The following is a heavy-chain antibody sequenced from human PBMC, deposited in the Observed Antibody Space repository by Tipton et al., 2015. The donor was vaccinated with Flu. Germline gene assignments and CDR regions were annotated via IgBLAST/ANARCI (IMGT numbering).Heavy chain of an antibody. Sequence: LRLSCTVSGGSINSGSYYWGWIRQTPGKGLQWIGSIYYTGTTSYNPSLQGRVTISADRSKNQFSLEMSSLTAADTAVYYCARPHTPYFYGMDVWDQGTTVTVSS. D-gene: IGHD2-2*02. V-gene: IGHV4-39*07. J-gene: IGHJ6*02. CDR3: ARPHTPYFYGMDV. CDR2: IYYTGTT. CDR1: GGSINSGSYY.